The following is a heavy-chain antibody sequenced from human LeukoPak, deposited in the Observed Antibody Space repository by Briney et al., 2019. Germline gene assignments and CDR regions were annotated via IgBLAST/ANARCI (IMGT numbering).Heavy chain of an antibody. CDR2: IRSNAYGGTT. CDR1: GFTFANYV. D-gene: IGHD4-11*01. J-gene: IGHJ4*02. CDR3: TRNHLPPGKSNYNPYFFDY. V-gene: IGHV3-49*03. Sequence: GRSLRLSXSASGFTFANYVMSWFRQAPGKGMEWVGFIRSNAYGGTTEYAASVNGRFTISRDDSKSTAYLQMNSLETEATAVFNCTRNHLPPGKSNYNPYFFDYWGQGPLVTVSS.